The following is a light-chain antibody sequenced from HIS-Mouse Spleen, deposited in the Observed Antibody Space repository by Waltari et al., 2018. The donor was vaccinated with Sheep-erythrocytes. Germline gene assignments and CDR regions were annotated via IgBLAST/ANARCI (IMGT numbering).Light chain of an antibody. V-gene: IGLV3-1*01. Sequence: SYELTQPPSVSVSPGQTASITCSGDKLGDKYACWYQQKPGQSPVLVIYQDSKRPSGIRERFSGSNSGNTATLTIRGTQAMDEADYYCQAWDSSTAVFGGGTKLTVL. CDR1: KLGDKY. CDR3: QAWDSSTAV. CDR2: QDS. J-gene: IGLJ2*01.